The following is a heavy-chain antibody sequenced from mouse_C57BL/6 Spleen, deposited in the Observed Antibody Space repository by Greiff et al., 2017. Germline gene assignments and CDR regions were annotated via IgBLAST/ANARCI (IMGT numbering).Heavy chain of an antibody. CDR1: GFTFSSYA. CDR2: ISDGGSYT. J-gene: IGHJ2*01. V-gene: IGHV5-4*01. CDR3: ARDRTVREDYFDY. Sequence: EVKLVESGGGLVKPGGSLKLSCAASGFTFSSYAMSWVRQTPEKRLEWVATISDGGSYTYYPDNVKGRFTISRDNAKNNLYLQMSHLKSEDTAMYYCARDRTVREDYFDYWGQGTTLTVSS. D-gene: IGHD1-1*01.